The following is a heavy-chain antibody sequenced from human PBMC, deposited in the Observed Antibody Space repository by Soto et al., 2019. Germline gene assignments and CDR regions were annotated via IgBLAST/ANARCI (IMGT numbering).Heavy chain of an antibody. J-gene: IGHJ4*02. D-gene: IGHD4-17*01. CDR3: TSDYGDENS. CDR1: ASIFTRYG. Sequence: QVQLEQSGVEVKKPGASVRVACKTSASIFTRYGFSWVRQAPGQGLEWMGWISAYNGDTKYAQHLQRRVTMTTDTSTRTAYMELRTLRIDDTAVYYCTSDYGDENSWGQGTLVTVSS. CDR2: ISAYNGDT. V-gene: IGHV1-18*01.